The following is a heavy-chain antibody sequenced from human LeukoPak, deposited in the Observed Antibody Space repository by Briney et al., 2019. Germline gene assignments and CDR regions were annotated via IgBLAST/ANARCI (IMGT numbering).Heavy chain of an antibody. Sequence: SETLSLTCTVSGGSISSYYWSWIRQPPGKGLEWIGYIYYSGSTNYNPSLKSRVTISVDTSKNQFSLKLSSVTAADTAVYYCARLPYYYGSGGPWGQGTLVTVSS. CDR1: GGSISSYY. CDR3: ARLPYYYGSGGP. J-gene: IGHJ5*02. V-gene: IGHV4-59*01. D-gene: IGHD3-10*01. CDR2: IYYSGST.